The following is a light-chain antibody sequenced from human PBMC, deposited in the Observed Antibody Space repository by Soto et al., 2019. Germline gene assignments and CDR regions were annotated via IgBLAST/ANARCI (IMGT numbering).Light chain of an antibody. V-gene: IGKV1-39*01. CDR3: QQYDGYR. Sequence: DIQMTQSPSSLSASVGDRVTVTCRASQSISRYLNWYQQKPGKAPKLLIYAASSLQSGVPSRFSGSGSGTDFTLTISSLQPEDFATYYCQQYDGYRFAQGTKVDIK. CDR2: AAS. CDR1: QSISRY. J-gene: IGKJ1*01.